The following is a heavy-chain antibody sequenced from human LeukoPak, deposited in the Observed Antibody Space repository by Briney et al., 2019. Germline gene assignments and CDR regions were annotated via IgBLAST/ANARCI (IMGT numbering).Heavy chain of an antibody. J-gene: IGHJ3*02. CDR2: IFNSGSS. V-gene: IGHV4-61*01. CDR3: ARGVGGVREGFDI. D-gene: IGHD3-16*01. Sequence: SETLSLTCTVSGGSVSSESYDWSWIRQPPGKGLEWIAYIFNSGSSNYNPSLKSRVAISVDTSKNQFSLKLNSVTAADTAQYHCARGVGGVREGFDIWGQGTMVTVSS. CDR1: GGSVSSESYD.